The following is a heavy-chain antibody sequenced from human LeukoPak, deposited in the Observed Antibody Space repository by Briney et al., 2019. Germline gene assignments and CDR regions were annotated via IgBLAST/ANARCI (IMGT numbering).Heavy chain of an antibody. CDR1: GGSISSGSYY. J-gene: IGHJ3*02. CDR3: ARSLVVTRPIDAFDI. Sequence: SETLSLTCTVSGGSISSGSYYWNWIRQPAGKGLEWIGRIYASGKTNYNPSLKSRVTISVDTSKNQFSLKLSSVTAADTAVYYCARSLVVTRPIDAFDIWGQGTMVTVSS. CDR2: IYASGKT. V-gene: IGHV4-61*02. D-gene: IGHD4-23*01.